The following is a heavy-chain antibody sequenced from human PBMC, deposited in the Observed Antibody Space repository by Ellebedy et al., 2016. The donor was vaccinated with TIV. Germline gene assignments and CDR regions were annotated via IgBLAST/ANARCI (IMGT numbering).Heavy chain of an antibody. CDR2: FNSDGRST. CDR3: SRDRRGLGV. CDR1: GFTFNIYR. V-gene: IGHV3-74*01. Sequence: GESLKISCAASGFTFNIYRMHWVRQVPGKGLVWVSRFNSDGRSTSYADFVKGRFTISRDNSKNTLYLHMNDLRVEDTAVYYCSRDRRGLGVWGQGTTVTVSS. J-gene: IGHJ6*02.